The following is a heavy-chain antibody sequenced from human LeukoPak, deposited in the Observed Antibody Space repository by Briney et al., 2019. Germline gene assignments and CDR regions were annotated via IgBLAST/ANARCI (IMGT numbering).Heavy chain of an antibody. V-gene: IGHV3-74*01. Sequence: PGGSPRLSCAASGFTFSGYWMHWVRQVPEKGLVLVSRIDNGGSGTTYADSVKGRFTVSRDNAKNTLYLQMNGLRAEDTAIYYCARGGGWDTIFRVVQYMDVGAKGPRSPSP. J-gene: IGHJ6*03. CDR3: ARGGGWDTIFRVVQYMDV. CDR1: GFTFSGYW. D-gene: IGHD3-3*01. CDR2: IDNGGSGT.